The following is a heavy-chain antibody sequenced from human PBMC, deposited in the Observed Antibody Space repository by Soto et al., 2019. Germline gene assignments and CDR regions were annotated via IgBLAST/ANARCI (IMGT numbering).Heavy chain of an antibody. D-gene: IGHD2-15*01. CDR1: GGTFSGYT. J-gene: IGHJ1*01. V-gene: IGHV1-69*02. CDR3: ASGIGCSGGSCYSGYFQH. Sequence: QVQLVQSGAEVKKPGSSVKVSCKASGGTFSGYTISWVRQAPGQGLEWMGRIIPILGIANYAQKFQGRVTITADKSTSTAYMELSSLRSEDTAVYYCASGIGCSGGSCYSGYFQHWGQGTLVTVSS. CDR2: IIPILGIA.